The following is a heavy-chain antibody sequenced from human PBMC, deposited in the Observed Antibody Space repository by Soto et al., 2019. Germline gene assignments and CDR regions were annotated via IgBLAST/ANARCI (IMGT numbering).Heavy chain of an antibody. V-gene: IGHV1-2*02. CDR3: ARDWSGDFWNGTDV. CDR2: INPNSGGT. J-gene: IGHJ6*02. D-gene: IGHD3-3*01. CDR1: GYTFTGYY. Sequence: ASVKVSCKASGYTFTGYYMHWVRQAPGQGLEWMGWINPNSGGTNYAQKFRGRVTMTRDTSISTAYMELSRLRSDDTAVYYCARDWSGDFWNGTDVWGQGTTVTVSS.